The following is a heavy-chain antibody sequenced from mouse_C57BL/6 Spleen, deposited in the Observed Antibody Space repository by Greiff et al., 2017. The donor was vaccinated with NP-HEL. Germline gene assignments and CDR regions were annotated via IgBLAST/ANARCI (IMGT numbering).Heavy chain of an antibody. J-gene: IGHJ4*01. Sequence: VQLQQSGPELVKPGASVKISCKASGYAFSSSWMNWVKQRPGKGLEWIGRIYPGDGDTNYNGKFKGKATLTADKSSSTAYMQLSSLTSEDSAVYCGARRLYYGNLDYAMDYWGQGTSVTVSS. D-gene: IGHD2-1*01. CDR2: IYPGDGDT. CDR3: ARRLYYGNLDYAMDY. CDR1: GYAFSSSW. V-gene: IGHV1-82*01.